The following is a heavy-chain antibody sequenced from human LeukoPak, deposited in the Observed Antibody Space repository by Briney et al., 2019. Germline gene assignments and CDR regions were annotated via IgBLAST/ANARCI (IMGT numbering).Heavy chain of an antibody. CDR3: ARGRYYYGSGSYHDLSYYYYYMDV. D-gene: IGHD3-10*01. Sequence: SETLSLTCSVYGGSFSGYYWSWIRQPPGKGLEWIGEINHSGSTNYNPSLKSRVTISVDTSKNQFSLKRSSVTAADTAVYYCARGRYYYGSGSYHDLSYYYYYMDVWGKGTTVTVSS. CDR1: GGSFSGYY. CDR2: INHSGST. J-gene: IGHJ6*03. V-gene: IGHV4-34*01.